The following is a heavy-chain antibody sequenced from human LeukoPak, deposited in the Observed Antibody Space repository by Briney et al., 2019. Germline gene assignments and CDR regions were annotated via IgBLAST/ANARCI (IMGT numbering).Heavy chain of an antibody. V-gene: IGHV4-38-2*02. CDR2: IYHSGST. Sequence: SETLSLTCAVSGYSISSGYYWGWIRQPPGKGLEWIGSIYHSGSTYYNPSLKSRVTISVDTSKNQFSLKLSSVTAADTAVYYCAGDRGYDILTGYYTYWGQGTLVTVSS. CDR3: AGDRGYDILTGYYTY. CDR1: GYSISSGYY. J-gene: IGHJ4*02. D-gene: IGHD3-9*01.